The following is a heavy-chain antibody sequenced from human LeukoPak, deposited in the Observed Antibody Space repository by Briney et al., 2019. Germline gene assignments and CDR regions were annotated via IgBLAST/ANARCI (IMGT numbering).Heavy chain of an antibody. CDR2: INHSGST. CDR1: GGSFSGYY. D-gene: IGHD4-17*01. J-gene: IGHJ4*02. V-gene: IGHV4-34*01. Sequence: PSETLSLTCAVYGGSFSGYYWSWIRQPPGKGLEWIGEINHSGSTYYNPSLKSRVSISVDTSKNQFSLKLSSVTAADTAVYYCARGGTNDYGDYGRFDYWGQGTLVTVSS. CDR3: ARGGTNDYGDYGRFDY.